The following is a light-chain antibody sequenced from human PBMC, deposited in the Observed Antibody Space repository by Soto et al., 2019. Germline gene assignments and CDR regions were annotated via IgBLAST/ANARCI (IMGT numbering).Light chain of an antibody. CDR1: QSLGNW. CDR3: QQYNSYSPWT. Sequence: DIQMTQSPSTLSASVGDRVTLTCRASQSLGNWLAWYQQKPGKAPKLLIYDASRLQSGVPSRFSGSGSGTEFTLTISSLQPADFATYYCQQYNSYSPWTFGQGTKVEIK. V-gene: IGKV1-5*01. J-gene: IGKJ1*01. CDR2: DAS.